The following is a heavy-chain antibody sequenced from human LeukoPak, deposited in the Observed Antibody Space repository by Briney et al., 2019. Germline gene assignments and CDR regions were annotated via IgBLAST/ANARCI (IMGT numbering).Heavy chain of an antibody. Sequence: PGGSLRLSCAASGFTFSSYSMNWVRQAPGKGLEWVSSISSSSSYIYYADSVKGRFTISRDNAKNSLYLQMNSLRAEDTAVYYCARVGIAVADPEEVDYWGQGTLVTVSS. CDR1: GFTFSSYS. CDR2: ISSSSSYI. CDR3: ARVGIAVADPEEVDY. D-gene: IGHD6-19*01. J-gene: IGHJ4*02. V-gene: IGHV3-21*01.